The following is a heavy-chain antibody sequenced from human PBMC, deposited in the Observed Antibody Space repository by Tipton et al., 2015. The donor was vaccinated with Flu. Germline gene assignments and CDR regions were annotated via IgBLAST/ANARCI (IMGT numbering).Heavy chain of an antibody. Sequence: HTCSISGGFITSGSYYWSWIRQSAGRGLEWIGRIYTTGSVNYNPSLRGRVTIAGDTSRNHFSLQLTSVTAADTAVYFCARSPSYSGSGIYPYYFDDWGQGTLVTVAS. V-gene: IGHV4-61*02. CDR1: GGFITSGSYY. J-gene: IGHJ4*02. D-gene: IGHD3-10*01. CDR2: IYTTGSV. CDR3: ARSPSYSGSGIYPYYFDD.